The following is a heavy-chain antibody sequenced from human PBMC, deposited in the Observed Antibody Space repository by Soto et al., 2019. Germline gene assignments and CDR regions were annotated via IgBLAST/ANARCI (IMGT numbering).Heavy chain of an antibody. CDR1: GFTFSTFG. J-gene: IGHJ4*02. CDR3: AKDPDDYVWGSYRRPYYFDN. V-gene: IGHV3-30*18. D-gene: IGHD3-16*02. Sequence: QVQLVESGGGVVQPGRSLRLSCAASGFTFSTFGMHWVRQAPGKGLEWVAIISYDGGNKYYADSVKGRFTISRDNSKNTLYLQMNSLRTEDTAVYYCAKDPDDYVWGSYRRPYYFDNWGQGTLVTVSS. CDR2: ISYDGGNK.